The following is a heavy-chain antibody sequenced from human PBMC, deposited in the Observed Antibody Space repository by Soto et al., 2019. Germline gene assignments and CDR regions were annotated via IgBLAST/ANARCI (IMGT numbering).Heavy chain of an antibody. D-gene: IGHD6-13*01. CDR3: AKGVAPGSSSKNPY. Sequence: GGSLRLSCAASGFTFSSYAMSWVRQAPGKGPEWVSAISGSGGSTYYADSVKGRFTISRDNSKNTLYLQMNSLRAEDTAVYYCAKGVAPGSSSKNPYWGQGTLVTVSS. V-gene: IGHV3-23*01. J-gene: IGHJ4*02. CDR2: ISGSGGST. CDR1: GFTFSSYA.